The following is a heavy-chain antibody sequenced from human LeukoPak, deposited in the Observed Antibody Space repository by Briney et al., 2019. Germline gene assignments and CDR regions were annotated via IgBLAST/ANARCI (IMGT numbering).Heavy chain of an antibody. Sequence: GGSLRLSCAASGFTFSSYWMGWVRQAPGKGLEWVANIKQDGSEKYYVDSVKGRFTISRDNAKNSLYLQMNSLRAEDTAVYYCATPRIAVAGRSDYWGQGTLVTVSS. CDR3: ATPRIAVAGRSDY. J-gene: IGHJ4*02. CDR1: GFTFSSYW. D-gene: IGHD6-19*01. CDR2: IKQDGSEK. V-gene: IGHV3-7*01.